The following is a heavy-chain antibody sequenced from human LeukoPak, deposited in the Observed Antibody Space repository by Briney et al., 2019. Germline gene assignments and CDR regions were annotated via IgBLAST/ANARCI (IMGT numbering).Heavy chain of an antibody. Sequence: GGSLRLSCAASGFTFTNFWMCWVRQAPGKGLEWVANIKQDGSEKHYVDSVNGRFTISRDNAEDSLYLQMNSLRAEDTAVYYCAKDGPGGRYFDSWGQGTPVTVSS. CDR2: IKQDGSEK. V-gene: IGHV3-7*03. J-gene: IGHJ4*02. D-gene: IGHD6-19*01. CDR3: AKDGPGGRYFDS. CDR1: GFTFTNFW.